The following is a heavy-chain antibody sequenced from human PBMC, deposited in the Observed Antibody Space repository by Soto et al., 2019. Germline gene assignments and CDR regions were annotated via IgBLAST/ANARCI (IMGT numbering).Heavy chain of an antibody. Sequence: SETLSLTCAVYGGSFSGYYWSWIRQPPGKGLEWIGEINHSGSTNYNPPLKSRVTISVDTSKNQFSLKLSSVTAADTAVYYCARSGSSWDLREFDSWGQGTLVTVSS. CDR2: INHSGST. D-gene: IGHD6-13*01. CDR3: ARSGSSWDLREFDS. V-gene: IGHV4-34*01. CDR1: GGSFSGYY. J-gene: IGHJ4*02.